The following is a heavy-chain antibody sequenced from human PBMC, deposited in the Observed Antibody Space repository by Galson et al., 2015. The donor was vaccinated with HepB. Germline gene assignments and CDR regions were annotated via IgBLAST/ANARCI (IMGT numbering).Heavy chain of an antibody. Sequence: SVKVSCKVSGCTLTELSMHWVRQAPGKGLEWMGGFDPEDGETIYAQKFQGRVTMTEDTSTDTAYMELSSLRSEDTAVYYCATGFDSGYDSGWFDPWGQGTLVTVSS. CDR3: ATGFDSGYDSGWFDP. D-gene: IGHD5-12*01. CDR2: FDPEDGET. CDR1: GCTLTELS. J-gene: IGHJ5*02. V-gene: IGHV1-24*01.